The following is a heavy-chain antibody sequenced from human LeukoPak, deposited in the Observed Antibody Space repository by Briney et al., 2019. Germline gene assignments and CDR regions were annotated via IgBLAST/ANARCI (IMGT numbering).Heavy chain of an antibody. D-gene: IGHD4-11*01. CDR2: IWSDGTNR. V-gene: IGHV3-33*01. J-gene: IGHJ4*02. CDR3: VRDAQRGFDYSNSLQY. Sequence: PGTSLRLSCEASGFIFNHYALHWVRQAPHKGLEWVAVIWSDGTNRYYADSVKGRFSIFRDDPQKRVFLQMNSLRAEDTAVYYCVRDAQRGFDYSNSLQYWGQGALVTVSS. CDR1: GFIFNHYA.